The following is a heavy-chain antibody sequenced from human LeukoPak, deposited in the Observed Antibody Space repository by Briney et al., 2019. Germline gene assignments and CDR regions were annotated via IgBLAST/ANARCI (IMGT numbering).Heavy chain of an antibody. CDR3: ARERRTYGDFGYYFDY. V-gene: IGHV3-30*04. CDR2: ISYDGSNK. CDR1: GFTFSSYA. D-gene: IGHD4-17*01. J-gene: IGHJ4*02. Sequence: PGRSLRLSCAASGFTFSSYAMHWVRQAPGKGLEWVAVISYDGSNKYYADSVKGRFTISRDNSKNTLYLQMNSLRAEDTAVYYCARERRTYGDFGYYFDYWGQGTLVTVSS.